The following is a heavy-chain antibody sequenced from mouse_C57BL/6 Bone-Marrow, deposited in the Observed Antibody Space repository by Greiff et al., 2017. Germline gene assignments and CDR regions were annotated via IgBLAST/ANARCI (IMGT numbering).Heavy chain of an antibody. D-gene: IGHD2-3*01. Sequence: VQLQQSGPVLVKPGASVKMSCKASGYTFTDYYMNWVKQSHGKSLEWIGVINPYNGGTSYNQKFKGKATLTVDKSSSTAYMELNSLTSEDSAVYYCGDGYYGFAYWGQGTLVTVSA. V-gene: IGHV1-19*01. CDR3: GDGYYGFAY. CDR1: GYTFTDYY. CDR2: INPYNGGT. J-gene: IGHJ3*01.